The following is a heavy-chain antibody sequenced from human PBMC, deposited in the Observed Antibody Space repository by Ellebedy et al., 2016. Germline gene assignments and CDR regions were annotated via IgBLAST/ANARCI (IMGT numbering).Heavy chain of an antibody. CDR1: GFPFSVAG. D-gene: IGHD3-3*01. CDR3: ARDGSEWSRDY. Sequence: GESLKISXAASGFPFSVAGMTWVRQAPGKALQWVATIVFSGTATYYSDSMKGRFIVSRDNTRNLLFLQINSLTVEDTAVYYCARDGSEWSRDYWGQGTLVTVSS. V-gene: IGHV3-21*01. J-gene: IGHJ4*02. CDR2: IVFSGTAT.